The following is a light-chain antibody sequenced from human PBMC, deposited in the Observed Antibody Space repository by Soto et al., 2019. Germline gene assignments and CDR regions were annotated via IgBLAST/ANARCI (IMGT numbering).Light chain of an antibody. CDR1: SSNIGAGYD. Sequence: QSVLTQPPSVSGAPGQRVTISCTGSSSNIGAGYDVHWYQQLPGTAPKLLIYGNSNRPSGVPDRFSGSKSCTSASLAITGLQAEDEADDYCQSYDSSRSAGVFGGGTKLTVL. CDR3: QSYDSSRSAGV. CDR2: GNS. J-gene: IGLJ3*02. V-gene: IGLV1-40*01.